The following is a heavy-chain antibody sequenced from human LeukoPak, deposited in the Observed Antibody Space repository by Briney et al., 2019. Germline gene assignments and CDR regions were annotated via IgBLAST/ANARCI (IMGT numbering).Heavy chain of an antibody. CDR2: ISSSSYI. J-gene: IGHJ4*02. CDR1: GFTFSSYS. D-gene: IGHD2-2*01. V-gene: IGHV3-21*01. CDR3: ARGDVVVPAIDY. Sequence: GGSLRLSCAASGFTFSSYSMNWVRQAPGKGLEWVSSISSSSYIYYADSVKGRFTISRDNAKNSLYLQMNSLRAEDTAVYYCARGDVVVPAIDYWGQGTLVTVSS.